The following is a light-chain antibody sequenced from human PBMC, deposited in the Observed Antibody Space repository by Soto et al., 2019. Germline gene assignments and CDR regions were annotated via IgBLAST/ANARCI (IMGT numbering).Light chain of an antibody. CDR1: QSIGRF. Sequence: DIQMTQSPSTLSASVGDRVTITCRASQSIGRFLAWYQHQPGKAPKLLIYDASTLESGVPSRFSGTGSGTEFTFSITSLQPEAFGTYYCQQCYMGWTFGQVTKV. J-gene: IGKJ1*01. CDR2: DAS. V-gene: IGKV1-5*01. CDR3: QQCYMGWT.